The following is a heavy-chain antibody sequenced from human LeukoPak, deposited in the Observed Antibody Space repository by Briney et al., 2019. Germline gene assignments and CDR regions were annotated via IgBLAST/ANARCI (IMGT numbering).Heavy chain of an antibody. D-gene: IGHD3-22*01. J-gene: IGHJ3*02. CDR2: INPNSGGT. CDR1: GYTFTGYY. Sequence: ASVKVSCKASGYTFTGYYMHWVRQAPGQGLEWMGWINPNSGGTNYAQKFQGRVTVTRDTSISTAYMELSRLRSDDTAVYYCARDRPFRHYDSSGYYRDAFDIWGQGTMVTVSS. V-gene: IGHV1-2*02. CDR3: ARDRPFRHYDSSGYYRDAFDI.